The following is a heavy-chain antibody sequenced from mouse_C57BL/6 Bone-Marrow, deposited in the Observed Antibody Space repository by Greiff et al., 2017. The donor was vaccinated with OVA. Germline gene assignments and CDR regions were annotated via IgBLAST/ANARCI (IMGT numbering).Heavy chain of an antibody. D-gene: IGHD2-1*01. CDR3: ARDARGNYNFDY. V-gene: IGHV5-16*01. J-gene: IGHJ2*01. CDR2: INYDGSST. Sequence: VQLKESEGGLVQPGSSMKLSCTASGFTFSDYYMAWVRQVPEKGLEWVANINYDGSSTYYLDSLKSRFIISRDNAKNILYLQMSSLKSEDTATYYCARDARGNYNFDYWGQGTTLTVSS. CDR1: GFTFSDYY.